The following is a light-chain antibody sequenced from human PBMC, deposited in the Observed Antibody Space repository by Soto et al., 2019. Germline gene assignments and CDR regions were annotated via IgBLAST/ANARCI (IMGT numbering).Light chain of an antibody. J-gene: IGKJ2*01. CDR3: QQYNNRPPDT. V-gene: IGKV3-15*01. CDR2: GAS. Sequence: EIVMTQSPATLSVSPGERATLPCRASQSVNSNLAWYQQKPGQAPRLLIYGASTRVAGIPARFSGSGSGTEFSLTISSLQSEDFAVYYCQQYNNRPPDTFGQGTKLEIK. CDR1: QSVNSN.